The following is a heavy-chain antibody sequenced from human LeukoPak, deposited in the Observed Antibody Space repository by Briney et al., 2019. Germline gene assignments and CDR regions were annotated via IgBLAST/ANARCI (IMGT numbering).Heavy chain of an antibody. CDR1: GFTFNSYS. D-gene: IGHD3-10*01. J-gene: IGHJ4*02. Sequence: SGGSLRLSCAASGFTFNSYSMTWVRQAPGKGLEWVSSISSSSSYTYYADSVKGRFTISRDNAKNSLYLQMNSLRAEDTAVYYCAREGRITLVRVIDYWGQGTLVTVSS. CDR2: ISSSSSYT. CDR3: AREGRITLVRVIDY. V-gene: IGHV3-21*01.